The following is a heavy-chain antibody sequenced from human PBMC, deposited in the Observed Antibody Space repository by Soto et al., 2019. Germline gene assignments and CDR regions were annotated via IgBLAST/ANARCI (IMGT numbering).Heavy chain of an antibody. CDR2: ISSSGDGT. J-gene: IGHJ6*02. CDR3: AKNGDFWSWGMDV. V-gene: IGHV3-23*01. Sequence: PGGSLSLSCAASVFAVSTYAMTWFRQVPGKGLEWVSIISSSGDGTYYVDSVKGRFTISRDNSRNTLNLQMNSLRAEDTAVYYCAKNGDFWSWGMDVWGQGTTVTVSS. D-gene: IGHD3-3*01. CDR1: VFAVSTYA.